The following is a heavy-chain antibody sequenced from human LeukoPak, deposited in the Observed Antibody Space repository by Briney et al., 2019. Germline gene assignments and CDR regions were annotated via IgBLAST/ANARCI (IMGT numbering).Heavy chain of an antibody. Sequence: GGTLRLSCAASGFTFSSYEMNWVCQAPAKGLELVSYISSSGSSIYYSDSVNSRFAISRDNAKNSLYLQMNSLRAEDTAVYYCARWGYSGYDSVDYWGQGTLVTVSS. V-gene: IGHV3-48*03. CDR2: ISSSGSSI. J-gene: IGHJ4*02. CDR3: ARWGYSGYDSVDY. CDR1: GFTFSSYE. D-gene: IGHD5-12*01.